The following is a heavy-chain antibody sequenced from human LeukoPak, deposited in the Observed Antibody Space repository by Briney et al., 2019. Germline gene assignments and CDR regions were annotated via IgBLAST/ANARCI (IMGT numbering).Heavy chain of an antibody. V-gene: IGHV1-69*05. J-gene: IGHJ6*03. CDR1: GGTFSSYA. D-gene: IGHD3-22*01. CDR3: ARVDYDSTYYYYYMDV. CDR2: IIPIFGTA. Sequence: ASVKVSCKASGGTFSSYAISWVRQAPGQGLEWMGGIIPIFGTANYAQKFQGRVTITTDESTSTAYMELSSLRSEDTAVYYCARVDYDSTYYYYYMDVWGKGTTVTVSS.